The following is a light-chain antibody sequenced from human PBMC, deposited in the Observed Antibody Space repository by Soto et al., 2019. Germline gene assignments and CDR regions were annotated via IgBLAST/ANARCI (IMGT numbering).Light chain of an antibody. Sequence: QSALTQHASVSGSPGQSITIPCTGTSSDVGAYNYVSWYQQYPGKAPKLIIYEVNIRPSGVSNRFSGSKSGNTASLTISGLQADDEADYYCSSYTRSSTYVFGTGTKVTVL. CDR3: SSYTRSSTYV. V-gene: IGLV2-14*01. J-gene: IGLJ1*01. CDR2: EVN. CDR1: SSDVGAYNY.